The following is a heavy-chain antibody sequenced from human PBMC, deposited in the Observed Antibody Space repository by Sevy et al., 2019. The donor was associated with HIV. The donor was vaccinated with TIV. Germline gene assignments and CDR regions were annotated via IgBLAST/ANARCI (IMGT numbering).Heavy chain of an antibody. CDR3: ARDSAGGNPWVR. V-gene: IGHV3-7*01. CDR1: GFTFSSYW. CDR2: IKQDGSEK. Sequence: GGSVRLSCAASGFTFSSYWMSWVRQAPGKGVEGVANIKQDGSEKDYVDSVKGRFTISRDNAKNSLYLQMNSLRAEDTAVYYCARDSAGGNPWVRWGQGTLVTVSS. D-gene: IGHD1-1*01. J-gene: IGHJ4*02.